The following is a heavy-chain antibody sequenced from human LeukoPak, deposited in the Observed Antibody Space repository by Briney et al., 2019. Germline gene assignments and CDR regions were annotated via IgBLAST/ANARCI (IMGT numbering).Heavy chain of an antibody. CDR1: GGSISSSNW. V-gene: IGHV4-4*02. D-gene: IGHD3-10*01. Sequence: SETLSLTCAFSGGSISSSNWWSWVRQPPGKGLEWIGEIYHSGSTNYNPSLKSRVTISVDKSKNQFSLKLSSVTAADTAVYYFPRVRRSITIGRGVIDNWFDPWGQGTLVTVSS. J-gene: IGHJ5*02. CDR3: PRVRRSITIGRGVIDNWFDP. CDR2: IYHSGST.